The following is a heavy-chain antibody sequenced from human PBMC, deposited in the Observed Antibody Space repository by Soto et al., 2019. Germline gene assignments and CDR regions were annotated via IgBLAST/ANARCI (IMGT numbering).Heavy chain of an antibody. V-gene: IGHV1-8*01. CDR1: GYTFTSYD. Sequence: ASVKVSCKASGYTFTSYDINWVRQATGQGLEWMGWMNPNSGNTGYAQKFQGRVTMSRDTSINTAYMELSSLRSEDTAVYYCARFMIRGIIGPWGQGTPVTVSS. CDR2: MNPNSGNT. CDR3: ARFMIRGIIGP. J-gene: IGHJ5*02. D-gene: IGHD3-10*01.